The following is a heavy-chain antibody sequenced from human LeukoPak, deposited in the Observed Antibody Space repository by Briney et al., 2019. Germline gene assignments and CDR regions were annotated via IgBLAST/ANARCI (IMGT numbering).Heavy chain of an antibody. D-gene: IGHD6-13*01. Sequence: PSETLSLTCTVSGASITSYYWSWIRQPAGKGLEWIVRIYTSGITNYNPSLKSRVTMSVDTSKNQFSLKLSSVTAADTAVYYCARGSSWYTFDSWGQGTLVTVSS. J-gene: IGHJ4*02. CDR1: GASITSYY. CDR3: ARGSSWYTFDS. V-gene: IGHV4-4*07. CDR2: IYTSGIT.